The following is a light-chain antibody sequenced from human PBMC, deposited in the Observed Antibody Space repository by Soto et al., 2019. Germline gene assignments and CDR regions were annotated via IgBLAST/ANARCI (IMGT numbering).Light chain of an antibody. CDR1: QSVSSY. J-gene: IGKJ2*01. CDR3: HQRSNRPLMYT. Sequence: EIVLTQSPATLSLSPGERDTLSCMARQSVSSYLAWYQQKPGQAPRLLIYDASNRDTGIPARFSGSESGPDFTLTISSLAPKDVAFYYCHQRSNRPLMYTFGQGTKMEIK. V-gene: IGKV3-11*01. CDR2: DAS.